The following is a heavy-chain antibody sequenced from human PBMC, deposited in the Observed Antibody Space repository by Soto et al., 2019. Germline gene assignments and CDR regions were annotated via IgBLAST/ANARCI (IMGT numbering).Heavy chain of an antibody. Sequence: QVQLVQSGAEVKKPGASVKVSCKASGYTFTSYGISWVRQVPGQGLEWMGWISAYKGNTNYAQNLQGRVTITTDTSTSTDYIELRSLRSDDTAVYYCARTTEGMWSDYWGQGTPVTVSS. CDR2: ISAYKGNT. CDR1: GYTFTSYG. V-gene: IGHV1-18*01. J-gene: IGHJ4*02. D-gene: IGHD4-17*01. CDR3: ARTTEGMWSDY.